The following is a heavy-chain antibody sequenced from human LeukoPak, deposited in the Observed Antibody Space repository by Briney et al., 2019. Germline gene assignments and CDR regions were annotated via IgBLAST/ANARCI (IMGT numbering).Heavy chain of an antibody. V-gene: IGHV3-21*01. D-gene: IGHD1-26*01. CDR1: GFTFSSYN. CDR3: ARGWASEAFDY. CDR2: ITSGSSYR. Sequence: GGSLRLSCAASGFTFSSYNMNWVRQAPGKGLEWVSPITSGSSYRFYADSVKGRFTISRDNAKNSLYLQMNSLRAEDTAVYYCARGWASEAFDYWGQGTLVTVSS. J-gene: IGHJ4*02.